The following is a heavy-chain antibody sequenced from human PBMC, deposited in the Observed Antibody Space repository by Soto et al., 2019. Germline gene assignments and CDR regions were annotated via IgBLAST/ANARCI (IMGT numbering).Heavy chain of an antibody. CDR3: ARGSRGWYNDY. D-gene: IGHD6-19*01. CDR1: GYTFTSYG. Sequence: SVKVSCKASGYTFTSYGISWVRQAPGQGLEWMGGIIPIFGTANYAQKFQGRVTITADESTSTAYMELSSLRSEDTAVYYCARGSRGWYNDYWGQGTLVPVSS. V-gene: IGHV1-69*13. J-gene: IGHJ4*02. CDR2: IIPIFGTA.